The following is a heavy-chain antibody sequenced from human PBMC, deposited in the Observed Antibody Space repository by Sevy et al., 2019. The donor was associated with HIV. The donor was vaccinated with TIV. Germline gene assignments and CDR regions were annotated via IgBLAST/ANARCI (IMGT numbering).Heavy chain of an antibody. CDR3: ARDLPSAVTLPFYYYGLHV. CDR1: GFTFNIYV. J-gene: IGHJ6*02. V-gene: IGHV3-30*04. Sequence: GGSVRLSCAASGFTFNIYVIHWVRQAPGKGLEWVAVISSDGSSEYYADSVKGRFTISRDNSKNTLYLQMNSLRAEDTAVYYCARDLPSAVTLPFYYYGLHVWGQGTTVTVSS. D-gene: IGHD4-17*01. CDR2: ISSDGSSE.